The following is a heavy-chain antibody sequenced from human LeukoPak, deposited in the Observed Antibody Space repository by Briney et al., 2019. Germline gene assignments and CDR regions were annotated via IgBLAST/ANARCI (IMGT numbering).Heavy chain of an antibody. Sequence: SSETLSLTCTVSGDSITSYFWSWIRQPPGKGLEWIGYLFHTGNTNYNPSLKSRLTISVDMSKNQFSLKLSSVTAADTAVYYCARLVVDFWSGSHFYHMDVWGKGTTVTVSS. V-gene: IGHV4-59*01. D-gene: IGHD3-3*01. J-gene: IGHJ6*03. CDR1: GDSITSYF. CDR3: ARLVVDFWSGSHFYHMDV. CDR2: LFHTGNT.